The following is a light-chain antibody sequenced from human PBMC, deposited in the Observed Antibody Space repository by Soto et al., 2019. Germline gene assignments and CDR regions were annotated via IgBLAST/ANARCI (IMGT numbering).Light chain of an antibody. CDR2: AAS. V-gene: IGKV1D-16*01. J-gene: IGKJ4*01. Sequence: DIQVTQSPSSVSASVGDRVTITCRASQHISTWLAWYQQKPEKAPKTLISAASTLEGGVPPRFSGSGSGTDFTLTISNLQPEDFATYYCQQYQSHPLTFGGGTKVEIK. CDR1: QHISTW. CDR3: QQYQSHPLT.